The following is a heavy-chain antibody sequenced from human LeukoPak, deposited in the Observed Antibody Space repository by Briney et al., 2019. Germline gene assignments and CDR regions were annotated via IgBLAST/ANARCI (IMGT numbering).Heavy chain of an antibody. CDR2: IYYSGST. CDR3: ARGRRGAPSPFRY. V-gene: IGHV4-31*03. CDR1: GGSISSGGYY. D-gene: IGHD1-26*01. Sequence: SETLSLTCTVSGGSISSGGYYWSWIRQHPGKGLEWIGYIYYSGSTYYNPSLKSRVTISVDTSKNQFSLKLGSVTAADTAVYYCARGRRGAPSPFRYWGQGTLVTVSP. J-gene: IGHJ4*02.